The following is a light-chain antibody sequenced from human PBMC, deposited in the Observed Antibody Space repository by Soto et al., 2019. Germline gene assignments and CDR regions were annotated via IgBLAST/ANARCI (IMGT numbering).Light chain of an antibody. CDR3: CSYTHSVTFVV. Sequence: QSALTQPRSVSGSPGQSVTISCTGTGGDVGVSNYVSWYQQHPDKAPKLLIFDVSQRPSGVPDRFSGSKSGNTASLTISGLRADDEADYYCCSYTHSVTFVVFGGGTKVTVL. J-gene: IGLJ2*01. CDR1: GGDVGVSNY. V-gene: IGLV2-11*01. CDR2: DVS.